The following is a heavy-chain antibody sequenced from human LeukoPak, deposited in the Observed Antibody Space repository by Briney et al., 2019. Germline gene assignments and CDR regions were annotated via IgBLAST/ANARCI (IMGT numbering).Heavy chain of an antibody. V-gene: IGHV4-39*02. CDR2: IYYSGST. J-gene: IGHJ4*02. D-gene: IGHD3-3*01. Sequence: PSETLSLTCTVSGVSISSSSYYWGWIRQPPGKGLEWIGSIYYSGSTFYNPSLKSRLTISVDTSKNQFSLKLSSVTAADTAVYYCARDSSDFWSGYPYFDYWGQGTLVTVSS. CDR1: GVSISSSSYY. CDR3: ARDSSDFWSGYPYFDY.